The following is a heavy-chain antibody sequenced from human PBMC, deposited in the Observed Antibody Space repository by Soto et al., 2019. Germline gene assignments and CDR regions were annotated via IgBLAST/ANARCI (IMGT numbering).Heavy chain of an antibody. D-gene: IGHD4-17*01. CDR2: IYHSGST. Sequence: SETLSLTCAVSGGSISSGGYSWSWIRQPPGKGLEWIGYIYHSGSTYYNPSLKSRVTISVDRSKNQFSLKLSSVTAADTAVYYCARAHYGDYGYGMDVWGQETKVTVSS. J-gene: IGHJ6*02. CDR1: GGSISSGGYS. V-gene: IGHV4-30-2*01. CDR3: ARAHYGDYGYGMDV.